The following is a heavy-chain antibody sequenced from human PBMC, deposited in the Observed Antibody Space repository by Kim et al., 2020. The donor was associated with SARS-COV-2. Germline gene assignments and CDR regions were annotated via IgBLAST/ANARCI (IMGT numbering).Heavy chain of an antibody. CDR3: AHYRDHDSSGYYPTNDFDY. D-gene: IGHD3-22*01. Sequence: SGPTLVNPTQTLTLTCTFSGFSLSTSGVGVGWIRQPPGKALEWLALIYWDDDKRYSPSLKSRLTITKDTSKNQVVLTMTNMDPVDTATYYCAHYRDHDSSGYYPTNDFDYWGQGTLVTVSS. CDR1: GFSLSTSGVG. V-gene: IGHV2-5*02. CDR2: IYWDDDK. J-gene: IGHJ4*02.